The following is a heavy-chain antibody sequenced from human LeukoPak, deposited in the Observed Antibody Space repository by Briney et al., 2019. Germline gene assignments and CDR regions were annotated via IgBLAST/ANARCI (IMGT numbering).Heavy chain of an antibody. D-gene: IGHD5-12*01. CDR2: INTNTGNP. V-gene: IGHV7-4-1*02. CDR1: GYTFTSYA. J-gene: IGHJ4*02. Sequence: ASVKVSCKASGYTFTSYAMNWVRQAPGQGLEWMGWINTNTGNPTYAQGLTGRFVFSLDTSVSTAYLRISSLKAEDTAVYYCARHPYSSGYDHFDYWGQGTLVTVSS. CDR3: ARHPYSSGYDHFDY.